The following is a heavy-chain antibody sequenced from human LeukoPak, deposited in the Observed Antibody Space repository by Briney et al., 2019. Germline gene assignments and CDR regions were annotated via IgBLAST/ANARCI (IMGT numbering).Heavy chain of an antibody. V-gene: IGHV3-23*01. CDR2: ISGRGDAT. CDR3: AKAPAGNYHYYYGMEV. CDR1: GFTFSNYA. Sequence: PGGSLRLSCAASGFTFSNYAMTWVRLAPGKGLEWVSAISGRGDATYYADSVQGRFTISRDPSENTLYLIMNSLSAEDTAVYYFAKAPAGNYHYYYGMEVWGQGTTVTVSS. D-gene: IGHD3-10*01. J-gene: IGHJ6*02.